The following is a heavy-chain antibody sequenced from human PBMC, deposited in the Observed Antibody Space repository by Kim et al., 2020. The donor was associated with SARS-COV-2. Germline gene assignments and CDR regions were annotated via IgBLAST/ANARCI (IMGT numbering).Heavy chain of an antibody. Sequence: SETLSLTCTVSGGSISSSNYYWGWIRQPPGKGLEWIGSIYYSGSTYYNPSLKSRVTMSVDTSKNQFSLKLSSVTAADTAFYYCARDTVAAAGTFSVEYWGQGTLVTVSS. CDR3: ARDTVAAAGTFSVEY. CDR1: GGSISSSNYY. J-gene: IGHJ4*02. V-gene: IGHV4-39*07. D-gene: IGHD6-13*01. CDR2: IYYSGST.